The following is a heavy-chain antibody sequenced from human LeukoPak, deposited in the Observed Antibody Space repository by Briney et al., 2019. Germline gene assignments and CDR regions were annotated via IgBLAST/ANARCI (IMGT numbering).Heavy chain of an antibody. D-gene: IGHD6-6*01. Sequence: SETLSLTCTVSGGSISSSSYYWGWLRQPPGRGLEWIGSIYYSGSTYYNPSLKSRVTISVDTSKNQFSLKLSSVTAADTAVYSCARGTSIAATYWGQGTLVTVSS. J-gene: IGHJ4*02. V-gene: IGHV4-39*07. CDR1: GGSISSSSYY. CDR2: IYYSGST. CDR3: ARGTSIAATY.